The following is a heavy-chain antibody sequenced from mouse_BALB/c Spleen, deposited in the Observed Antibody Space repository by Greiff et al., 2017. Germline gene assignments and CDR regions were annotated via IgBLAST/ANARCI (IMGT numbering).Heavy chain of an antibody. V-gene: IGHV5-4*02. J-gene: IGHJ4*01. CDR3: ARGAGAMDY. Sequence: EVQGVESGGGLVKPGGSLKLSCAASGFTFSDYYMDWVRQTPEKRLEWVATISDGGSYTYYPDSVKGRFTISRDNAKNNLYLQMSSLKSEDTAMYYCARGAGAMDYWGQGTSVTVSS. CDR2: ISDGGSYT. CDR1: GFTFSDYY.